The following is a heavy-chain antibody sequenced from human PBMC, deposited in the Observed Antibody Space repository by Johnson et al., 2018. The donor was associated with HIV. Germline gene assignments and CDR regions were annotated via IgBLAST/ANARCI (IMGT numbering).Heavy chain of an antibody. D-gene: IGHD3-22*01. Sequence: QVQLVESGGGVVQPGRSLRLSCAASVFTFSNYAVHWVRQTPGKGLEWVAVISYDGSTRYYADSVKGRFTISRDNPKNTLYLQMNSLRAEDTAVYDCSRELGEDDDYDSGGDAFDIWGQGTMVTVSS. J-gene: IGHJ3*02. CDR1: VFTFSNYA. V-gene: IGHV3-30*04. CDR2: ISYDGSTR. CDR3: SRELGEDDDYDSGGDAFDI.